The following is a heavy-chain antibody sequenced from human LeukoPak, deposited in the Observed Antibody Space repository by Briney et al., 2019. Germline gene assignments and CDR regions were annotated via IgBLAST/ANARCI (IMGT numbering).Heavy chain of an antibody. CDR2: INSDGSST. CDR1: GFTFSSYW. CDR3: AKDRQPDNGWDLDY. D-gene: IGHD6-19*01. Sequence: GGSLRLSCAASGFTFSSYWMHWVRQAPGKGLVWVSRINSDGSSTSYADSVKGRFTISRDNTKSTLYLQMNSLRAEDTAVYYCAKDRQPDNGWDLDYWGQGTLVTVST. J-gene: IGHJ4*02. V-gene: IGHV3-74*01.